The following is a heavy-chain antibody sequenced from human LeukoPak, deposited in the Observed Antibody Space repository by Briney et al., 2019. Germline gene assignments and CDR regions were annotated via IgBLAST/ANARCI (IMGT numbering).Heavy chain of an antibody. D-gene: IGHD6-19*01. Sequence: GGSLRLSCAASGFTFDNYAMHWVRQAPGKGLEWISLINWDGDSTYYADSVKGRFTISRDNSKNSLYLHMNSLRPEDTALYYCAKDGQYSSALLDYWGQGTLVTVSS. CDR3: AKDGQYSSALLDY. CDR2: INWDGDST. CDR1: GFTFDNYA. J-gene: IGHJ4*02. V-gene: IGHV3-43D*03.